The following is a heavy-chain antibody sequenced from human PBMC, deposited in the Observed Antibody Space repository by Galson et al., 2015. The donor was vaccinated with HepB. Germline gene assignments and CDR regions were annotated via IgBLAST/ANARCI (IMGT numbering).Heavy chain of an antibody. Sequence: SLRLSCAASGFTFSSYAMHWVRQAPGKGLEWVAVISYDGSNKYYADSVKGRFTISRDNSNNTLYLQMNSLRAEDTAVYYCARDTSTVYGGNYVGWFDPWGQGTLVTVSS. D-gene: IGHD4-23*01. CDR3: ARDTSTVYGGNYVGWFDP. V-gene: IGHV3-30-3*01. J-gene: IGHJ5*02. CDR1: GFTFSSYA. CDR2: ISYDGSNK.